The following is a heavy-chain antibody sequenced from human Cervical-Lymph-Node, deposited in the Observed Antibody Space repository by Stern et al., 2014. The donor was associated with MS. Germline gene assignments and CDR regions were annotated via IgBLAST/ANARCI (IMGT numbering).Heavy chain of an antibody. CDR2: IVYDGSNP. J-gene: IGHJ4*02. D-gene: IGHD6-13*01. V-gene: IGHV3-33*01. Sequence: QEQLVESGGGVVQPGRSLRLSCAATGFSFSRYARHWVRQAPGKGLEGVALIVYDGSNPYYADSGTGRFTISRDNFKNTLYLQMNSLIAEDTAVYYCASAYSSSHYYFDYWGQGTLFTVSS. CDR1: GFSFSRYA. CDR3: ASAYSSSHYYFDY.